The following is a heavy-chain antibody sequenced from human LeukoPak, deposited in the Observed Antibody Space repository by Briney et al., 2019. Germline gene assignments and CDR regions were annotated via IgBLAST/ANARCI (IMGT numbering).Heavy chain of an antibody. Sequence: SVKVSCKASGGTFSSYAISWARQAPGQGLEWMGRIIPILGIANYAQKFQGRVTITADKSTSTAYMELSSLRSEDTAVYYCARGPPPSIHCSGGSCYFDYWGQGTLVTVSS. CDR3: ARGPPPSIHCSGGSCYFDY. V-gene: IGHV1-69*04. J-gene: IGHJ4*02. D-gene: IGHD2-15*01. CDR2: IIPILGIA. CDR1: GGTFSSYA.